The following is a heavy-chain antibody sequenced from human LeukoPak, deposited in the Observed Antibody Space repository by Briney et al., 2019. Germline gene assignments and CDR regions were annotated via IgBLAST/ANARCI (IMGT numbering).Heavy chain of an antibody. J-gene: IGHJ4*02. V-gene: IGHV1-8*01. Sequence: ASVKVSCKASGYTFTSYDINWVRQATGQGLVWMGWMNPNSGNTGYAQKFQGRVTMTRNISISTAYMELSSLRSEDTAVYYCARARATFGGVIDYWGQGTLVTVSS. CDR3: ARARATFGGVIDY. CDR1: GYTFTSYD. CDR2: MNPNSGNT. D-gene: IGHD3-16*01.